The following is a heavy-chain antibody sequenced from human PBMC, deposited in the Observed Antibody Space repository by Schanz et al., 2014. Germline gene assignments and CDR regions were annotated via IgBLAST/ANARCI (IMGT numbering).Heavy chain of an antibody. Sequence: QVQLVESGGGVVQPGGSLRLSCAASGFTFSNYGLHWVRQAPGKGLEWVAFIRYNGINEYYADSVKGRFTISRDNSKNTLYLQMNSLRAEDTAVYYCAKDLPSDYYIAYWGQGTLVPVSS. CDR1: GFTFSNYG. J-gene: IGHJ4*02. CDR3: AKDLPSDYYIAY. CDR2: IRYNGINE. V-gene: IGHV3-30*02. D-gene: IGHD3-22*01.